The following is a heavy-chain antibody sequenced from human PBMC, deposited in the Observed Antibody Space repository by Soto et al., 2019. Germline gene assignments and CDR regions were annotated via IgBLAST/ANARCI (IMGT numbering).Heavy chain of an antibody. V-gene: IGHV1-69*01. CDR2: IIPISGTA. D-gene: IGHD2-2*01. CDR3: ARSQGSSTSLEIYYYYYYGMDV. Sequence: QVQLVQSGAEVKKPGSSVKVSCKASGGTFSNYAISWVRQAPGQGLEWMGGIIPISGTANYAQKFQGRVTMTAGESTSTAYVELSSLRSEDTAVYYCARSQGSSTSLEIYYYYYYGMDVWGQGTTVTVSS. CDR1: GGTFSNYA. J-gene: IGHJ6*02.